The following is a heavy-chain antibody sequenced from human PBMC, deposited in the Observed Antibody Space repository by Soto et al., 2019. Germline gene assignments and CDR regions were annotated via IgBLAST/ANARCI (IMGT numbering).Heavy chain of an antibody. CDR1: GFTLSRYA. D-gene: IGHD7-27*01. CDR3: ARDRFVHGEGYLEN. J-gene: IGHJ4*02. CDR2: ISYAGANK. Sequence: QVQLVESGGGVVQTGRSLRLSCAASGFTLSRYAMHWVRQAPGKGLECVAAISYAGANKNYADSVKGRFTISRDNSNNTVYVQISSLRPDDTAIYYGARDRFVHGEGYLENWGQGIAVTVSS. V-gene: IGHV3-30-3*01.